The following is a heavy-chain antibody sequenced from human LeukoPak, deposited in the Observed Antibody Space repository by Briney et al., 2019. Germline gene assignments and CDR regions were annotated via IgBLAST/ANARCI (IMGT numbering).Heavy chain of an antibody. CDR3: ASGWRGAAAGSDY. Sequence: SETLSLTCAVSGGSISSSNWWGWVRQPPGKGLEWIGEIYHSGSTNYNPSLKSRVTISVDKSKNQFSLKLSSVTAADTAVYYCASGWRGAAAGSDYWGQGTLVTVSS. CDR2: IYHSGST. CDR1: GGSISSSNW. V-gene: IGHV4-4*02. D-gene: IGHD6-13*01. J-gene: IGHJ4*02.